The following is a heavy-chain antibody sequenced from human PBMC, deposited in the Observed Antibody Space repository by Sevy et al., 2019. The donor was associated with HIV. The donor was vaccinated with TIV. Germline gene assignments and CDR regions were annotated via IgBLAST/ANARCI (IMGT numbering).Heavy chain of an antibody. CDR3: ARDPKRGPDYYYYYGMDV. CDR2: IYYSGST. D-gene: IGHD3-16*01. CDR1: GGSVSSGSYY. V-gene: IGHV4-61*01. J-gene: IGHJ6*02. Sequence: SETLSLTCTVSGGSVSSGSYYWSWIRQPPGKGLEWIGYIYYSGSTNYNPSLKSRVTISVDTSKNQCSLKLSSVTAADTAVYYCARDPKRGPDYYYYYGMDVWGQGTTVTVSS.